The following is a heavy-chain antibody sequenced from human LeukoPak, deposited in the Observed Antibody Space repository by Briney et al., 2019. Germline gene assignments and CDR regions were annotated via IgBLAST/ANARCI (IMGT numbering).Heavy chain of an antibody. V-gene: IGHV3-23*01. CDR1: GFTLCPYA. D-gene: IGHD6-19*01. CDR3: AKTTTGYSSGRFPGWPVDY. J-gene: IGHJ4*02. CDR2: INAGGGRT. Sequence: GGSLRLSCAASGFTLCPYAMLWVRQRPGKGLEWVAHINAGGGRTFYADSVEGRFTISRDNSKNTVYLQMNSLRAEDTAVYYCAKTTTGYSSGRFPGWPVDYWGQGTLVTVSS.